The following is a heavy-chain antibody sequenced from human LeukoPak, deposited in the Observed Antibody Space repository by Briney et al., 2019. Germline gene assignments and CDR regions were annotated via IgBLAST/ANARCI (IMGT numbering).Heavy chain of an antibody. CDR1: GGSFSGYY. V-gene: IGHV4-34*01. CDR3: ARSLNPYYFDY. CDR2: INHSGST. D-gene: IGHD1-14*01. Sequence: PSETLSLTCAVYGGSFSGYYWSWIRQPPGKGLEWIGEINHSGSTNYNPSLKSRVTISVDTSKNQFSLKLSSVTAADMAVYYCARSLNPYYFDYWGQGTLVTVSS. J-gene: IGHJ4*02.